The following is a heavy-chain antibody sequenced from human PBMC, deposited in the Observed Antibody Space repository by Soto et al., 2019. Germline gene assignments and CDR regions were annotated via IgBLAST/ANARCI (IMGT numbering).Heavy chain of an antibody. D-gene: IGHD2-8*01. CDR3: AKEGTNPNYYYYGMDV. CDR1: GFTFSSYG. J-gene: IGHJ6*02. Sequence: PVGSLRLSCAASGFTFSSYGMHWVRQAPGKGLEWVAVISYDGSNKYYADSVKGRFTISRDNSKNTLYLQMNSLRAEDTAVYYCAKEGTNPNYYYYGMDVWGQGTTVTVFS. V-gene: IGHV3-30*18. CDR2: ISYDGSNK.